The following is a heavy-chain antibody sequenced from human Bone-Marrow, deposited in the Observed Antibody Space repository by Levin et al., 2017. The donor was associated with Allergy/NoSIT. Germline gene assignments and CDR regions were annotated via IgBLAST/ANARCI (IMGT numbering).Heavy chain of an antibody. J-gene: IGHJ4*02. CDR3: ARDMVAGLDY. CDR2: IFSGGST. D-gene: IGHD6-19*01. V-gene: IGHV3-53*01. CDR1: GFTVSTTY. Sequence: GGSLRLSCAASGFTVSTTYMSWVRQAPGKGLEWVSVIFSGGSTYYADSVKGRFTVSRDNSKNTLYLQMNSLRAEDTAVYYCARDMVAGLDYWGQGTLVTVSS.